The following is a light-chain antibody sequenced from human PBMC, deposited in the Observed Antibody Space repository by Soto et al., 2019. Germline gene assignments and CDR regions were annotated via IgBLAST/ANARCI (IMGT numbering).Light chain of an antibody. V-gene: IGLV1-47*01. CDR3: AAWDDSLSGLVV. CDR1: SSNIGSHY. J-gene: IGLJ2*01. Sequence: QSVLTQPLSASGTPGQRVTISCSGSSSNIGSHYLYWYQQLPGTAPKLLIYRNNQRPSGVPDRFSGSQSGTSASLAISGLRYEDEADYYCAAWDDSLSGLVVFAGGNQLTFL. CDR2: RNN.